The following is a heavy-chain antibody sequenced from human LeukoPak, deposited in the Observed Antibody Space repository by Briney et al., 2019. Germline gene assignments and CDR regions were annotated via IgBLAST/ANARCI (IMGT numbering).Heavy chain of an antibody. J-gene: IGHJ6*02. Sequence: ASVNVSCTASGYTFTSYDINWVRQATGQGLEWMGWMNPNSGNTGYAQKFQGRVTMTRNTSISTAYMELSSLRSEDTAVYYCAIVTTRAGYYGMDVWGQGTTVTVSS. V-gene: IGHV1-8*01. CDR2: MNPNSGNT. CDR1: GYTFTSYD. CDR3: AIVTTRAGYYGMDV. D-gene: IGHD6-13*01.